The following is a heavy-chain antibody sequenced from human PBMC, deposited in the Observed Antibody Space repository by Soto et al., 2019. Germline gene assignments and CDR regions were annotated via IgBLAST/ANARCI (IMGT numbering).Heavy chain of an antibody. Sequence: GGSLRFSCAASGFTFSSYWMSWVRQAPGKGLEWVANIKQDGSEKYYVDSVKGRFTISRDNAKNSLYLQMNSLRAEDTAVYYCARVHRSGYDYNFDYWGQGTLVTVSS. V-gene: IGHV3-7*01. D-gene: IGHD5-12*01. CDR2: IKQDGSEK. CDR1: GFTFSSYW. J-gene: IGHJ4*02. CDR3: ARVHRSGYDYNFDY.